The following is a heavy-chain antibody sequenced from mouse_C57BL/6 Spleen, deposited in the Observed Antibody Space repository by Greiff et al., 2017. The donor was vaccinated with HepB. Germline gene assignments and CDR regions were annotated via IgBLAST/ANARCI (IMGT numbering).Heavy chain of an antibody. CDR3: ARRGGGSALYAMDY. D-gene: IGHD3-2*02. CDR2: IYPGDGDT. CDR1: GYAFSSYW. Sequence: VQLQQSGAELVKPGTSVKISCKASGYAFSSYWMNWVKQRPGKGLEWIGQIYPGDGDTNYNGKFKGKATLTADKSSSTAYMQLSSLTSEDSAVYFCARRGGGSALYAMDYWGQGTSVTVSS. V-gene: IGHV1-80*01. J-gene: IGHJ4*01.